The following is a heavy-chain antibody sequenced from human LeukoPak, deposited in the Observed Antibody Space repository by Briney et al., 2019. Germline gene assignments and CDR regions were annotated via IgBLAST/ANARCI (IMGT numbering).Heavy chain of an antibody. CDR2: VYYSGST. CDR1: GGSFSGYY. J-gene: IGHJ3*02. V-gene: IGHV4-59*01. CDR3: ARQVTTLTTGRTFDI. D-gene: IGHD4-17*01. Sequence: SETLSLTCSVSGGSFSGYYWGWIRQPPGKGLEWIGYVYYSGSTNYNPSLKSRVTISVDSPKNQFSLKLSSVTAADTAIYYCARQVTTLTTGRTFDIWGQGTMVTVSS.